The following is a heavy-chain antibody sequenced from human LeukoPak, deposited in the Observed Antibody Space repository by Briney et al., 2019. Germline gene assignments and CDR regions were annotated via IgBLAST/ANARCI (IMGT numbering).Heavy chain of an antibody. CDR3: ATLGNYYDSSGYYYGAFDI. Sequence: SETLSLTCSVSGGSISSSSYYWGWIRQPPGTGLEWIGNIFYSGSTYYNPSLKGRVTISVDTSKNQFSLKLTSVTAADTAVYYCATLGNYYDSSGYYYGAFDIWGQGTMVTVSS. D-gene: IGHD3-22*01. CDR1: GGSISSSSYY. V-gene: IGHV4-39*07. J-gene: IGHJ3*02. CDR2: IFYSGST.